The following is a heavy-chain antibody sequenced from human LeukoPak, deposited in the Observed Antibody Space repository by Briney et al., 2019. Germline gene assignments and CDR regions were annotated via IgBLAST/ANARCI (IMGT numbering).Heavy chain of an antibody. CDR2: MNPNSGNA. V-gene: IGHV1-8*02. CDR3: ARGSSRSFDI. D-gene: IGHD3-10*01. Sequence: VASVKVSCKASGYIFTSYDINWVRQAPGQGLQWMGWMNPNSGNAVYAQKFQGRVTMTRSTSINTAYMELSSLRSEDTAVYYCARGSSRSFDIWGLGTMVTVSS. J-gene: IGHJ3*02. CDR1: GYIFTSYD.